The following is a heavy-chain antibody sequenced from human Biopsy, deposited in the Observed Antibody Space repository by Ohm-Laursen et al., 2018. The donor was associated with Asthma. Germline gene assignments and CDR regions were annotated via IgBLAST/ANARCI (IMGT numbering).Heavy chain of an antibody. CDR1: GYTFISYA. J-gene: IGHJ6*02. Sequence: SVKVSCKTSGYTFISYAIHWVRQAPGQRLEWMGWINAGNGNTKYSQKFQGRVTMTRDTSINTVYMELSSLRSDDTAVYYCARGSKIGRPRLVFNWVRTDYYYSLDVWGQGTTVTVSS. CDR2: INAGNGNT. V-gene: IGHV1-3*01. D-gene: IGHD7-27*01. CDR3: ARGSKIGRPRLVFNWVRTDYYYSLDV.